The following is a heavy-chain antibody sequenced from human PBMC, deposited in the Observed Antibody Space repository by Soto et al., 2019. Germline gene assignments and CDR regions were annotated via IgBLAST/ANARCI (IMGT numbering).Heavy chain of an antibody. V-gene: IGHV3-15*07. CDR3: TTDRAPLPLPYYYYYYGMDV. CDR2: IKSKTDGGTT. J-gene: IGHJ6*02. CDR1: GFTFSNAW. Sequence: EVQLVESGGGLVKPGGSLRLSCAASGFTFSNAWMNWVRQAPGKGLEWVGRIKSKTDGGTTDYAAPVKGRFTISRDDSKNTLYLQMNSLKTEDTAVYYCTTDRAPLPLPYYYYYYGMDVWGQGTTVTVSS.